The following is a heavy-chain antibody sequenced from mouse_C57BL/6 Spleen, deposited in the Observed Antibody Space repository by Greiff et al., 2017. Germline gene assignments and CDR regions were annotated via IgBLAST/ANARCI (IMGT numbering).Heavy chain of an antibody. D-gene: IGHD2-3*01. J-gene: IGHJ2*01. CDR1: GYTFTDYY. Sequence: EVKLQQSGPELVKPGASVKISCKASGYTFTDYYMNWVKQSHGKSLEWIGDINPNNGGTSYNQKFKGKATLTVDKSSSTAYMELRSLTSEDSAVYYCAAIYDGYYGYWGQGTTLTVSS. CDR3: AAIYDGYYGY. CDR2: INPNNGGT. V-gene: IGHV1-26*01.